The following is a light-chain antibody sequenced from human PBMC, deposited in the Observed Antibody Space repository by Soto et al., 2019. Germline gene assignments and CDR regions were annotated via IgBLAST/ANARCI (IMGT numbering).Light chain of an antibody. CDR1: QSVRSN. Sequence: EIVMTQSPATLSVSPGERATLSCRASQSVRSNLAWYQQKPGQAPRHLIYGASTRATGIPARLSGSGSGTEFTLAFCSLKYEGFAGDYCQQYNNWPSFTFDPATKVDI. CDR3: QQYNNWPSFT. CDR2: GAS. J-gene: IGKJ3*01. V-gene: IGKV3-15*01.